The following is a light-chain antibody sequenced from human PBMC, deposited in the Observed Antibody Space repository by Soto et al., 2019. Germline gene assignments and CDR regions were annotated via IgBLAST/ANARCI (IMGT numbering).Light chain of an antibody. V-gene: IGLV2-14*01. J-gene: IGLJ1*01. CDR1: SSDVGGYNY. CDR3: SSYTSSSSLYV. Sequence: QSALTPPASVSGSPGQSITISCTGTSSDVGGYNYVSWYQQHPGTAPKLMIYEVSNRPSGLSNRFSGSKSGNTASLTISGLQADDEADYYCSSYTSSSSLYVFGTGTKVTVL. CDR2: EVS.